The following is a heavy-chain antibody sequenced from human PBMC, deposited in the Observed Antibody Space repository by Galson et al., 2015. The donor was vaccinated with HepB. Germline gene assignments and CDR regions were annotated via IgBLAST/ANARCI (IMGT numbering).Heavy chain of an antibody. CDR2: ISGIGDST. V-gene: IGHV3-23*01. CDR3: AKGIRRVLSVLPAPFDP. CDR1: GFTFGDYA. Sequence: SLRLSCAASGFTFGDYAMNWVRQAPGKGLEWVSFISGIGDSTHYADSVKGQFTISRDNSKNTLYLQMNSLRAEDTAVYYCAKGIRRVLSVLPAPFDPWGQGTLVTVSS. J-gene: IGHJ5*02. D-gene: IGHD2-8*01.